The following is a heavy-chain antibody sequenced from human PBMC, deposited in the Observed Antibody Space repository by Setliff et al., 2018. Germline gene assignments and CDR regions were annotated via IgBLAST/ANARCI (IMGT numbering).Heavy chain of an antibody. J-gene: IGHJ6*03. Sequence: PSETLSLTCAVSDYSISSGYYWGWIRQPPGKGLEWIGSIYHSGSTYYNPSLKSRVTISVDTSKNQFSLKLNSVTAADMAVYYCAREQWLDPPGYYYMDVWAKGTTVTVSS. CDR1: DYSISSGYY. D-gene: IGHD6-19*01. CDR2: IYHSGST. CDR3: AREQWLDPPGYYYMDV. V-gene: IGHV4-38-2*02.